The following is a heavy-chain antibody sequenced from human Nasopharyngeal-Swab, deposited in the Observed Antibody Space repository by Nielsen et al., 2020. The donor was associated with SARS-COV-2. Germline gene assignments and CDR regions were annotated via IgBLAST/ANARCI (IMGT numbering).Heavy chain of an antibody. J-gene: IGHJ6*02. CDR2: ISSSSSTI. CDR3: ARGGRWDDSTEWDYYYYGMDV. D-gene: IGHD3-22*01. Sequence: GESLKISCAASGFTFSSYSMNWVRQALGKGLEWVSYISSSSSTIYYADSVKGRFTISRDNAKNSLYLQMNSLRDEDTAVYYCARGGRWDDSTEWDYYYYGMDVWGQGTTVTVSS. CDR1: GFTFSSYS. V-gene: IGHV3-48*02.